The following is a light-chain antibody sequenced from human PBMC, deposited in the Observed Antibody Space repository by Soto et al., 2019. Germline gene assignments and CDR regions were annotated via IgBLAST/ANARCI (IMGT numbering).Light chain of an antibody. V-gene: IGLV2-8*01. J-gene: IGLJ1*01. Sequence: QSVLTQPPSASGSPGQSVTISCTGTSSDVGGYNFVSWYQHHPGKAPKLMIYQVSKRPSGVPDRFSGSKSGNTASLTVSGLQAEDEADYYCSSYAGSNSFVFGTGTKVTDL. CDR2: QVS. CDR1: SSDVGGYNF. CDR3: SSYAGSNSFV.